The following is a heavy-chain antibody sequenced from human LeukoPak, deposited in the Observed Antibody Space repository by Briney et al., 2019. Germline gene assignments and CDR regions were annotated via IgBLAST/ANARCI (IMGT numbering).Heavy chain of an antibody. CDR2: ISYDGSNK. CDR3: VREQNFVVVPAAGWFDP. Sequence: GGSLRLSCAASGFTFSSYAMHWVRQAPGKGLEWVAVISYDGSNKYYADSVKGRFTISRDNSKNTLYLQMNSLRAEDTAVYYCVREQNFVVVPAAGWFDPWGQGTLVTVSS. J-gene: IGHJ5*02. CDR1: GFTFSSYA. D-gene: IGHD2-2*01. V-gene: IGHV3-30-3*01.